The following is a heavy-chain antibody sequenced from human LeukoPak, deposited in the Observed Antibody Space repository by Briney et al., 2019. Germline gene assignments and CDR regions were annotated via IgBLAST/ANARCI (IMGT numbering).Heavy chain of an antibody. Sequence: AGGSLRLSCTASGFTFGDYAMSWVRQAPGKGLEWVGFIRSKAYGGTTEYAASVKGRFTISRDDSKSIAYLQMNSLKTEDTAVYYCSREDKSTYYYDTSGYNPWGQGTLVTVSS. V-gene: IGHV3-49*04. J-gene: IGHJ5*02. D-gene: IGHD3-22*01. CDR2: IRSKAYGGTT. CDR1: GFTFGDYA. CDR3: SREDKSTYYYDTSGYNP.